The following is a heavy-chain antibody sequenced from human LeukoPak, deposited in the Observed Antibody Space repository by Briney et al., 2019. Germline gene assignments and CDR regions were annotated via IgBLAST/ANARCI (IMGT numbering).Heavy chain of an antibody. CDR2: INHRGDT. D-gene: IGHD1-1*01. V-gene: IGHV4-34*01. Sequence: SETLSLTCAVYGGSFSSYYWSWIRQSPGKGLEWIAEINHRGDTNYNPSVKSRVTISVDPSKNQFSLKVTSLTTADTAVYYCARGPTTSETGYFDYWGQGTLVTVSS. J-gene: IGHJ4*03. CDR3: ARGPTTSETGYFDY. CDR1: GGSFSSYY.